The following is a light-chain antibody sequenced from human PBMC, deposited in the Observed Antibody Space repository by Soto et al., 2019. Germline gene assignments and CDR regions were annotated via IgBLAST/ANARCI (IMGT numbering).Light chain of an antibody. CDR2: EVS. Sequence: QSVLTQPASVSGSPGQSITISCTGTSSDVGSYNLVSWYQQHPGKAPKLMIYEVSKRPSGVSNRFSGSKFGNTASLTISGLQAEDESDYYCCSXAGSSYVFGTGTKVTVL. CDR1: SSDVGSYNL. CDR3: CSXAGSSYV. V-gene: IGLV2-23*02. J-gene: IGLJ1*01.